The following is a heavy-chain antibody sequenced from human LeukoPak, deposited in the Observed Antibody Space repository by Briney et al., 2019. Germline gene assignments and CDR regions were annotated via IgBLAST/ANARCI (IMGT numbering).Heavy chain of an antibody. V-gene: IGHV4-4*07. CDR1: GGSITSYY. CDR3: ATTTVTTNWFDP. Sequence: SETLSLTCTFSGGSITSYYWSWIRQPAGKGLEWIGRIYTSGSTNYNPSLKSRVTMSVDTSKNQFSLRLSSVTAADTAVYYCATTTVTTNWFDPWGQGTLVTVSS. CDR2: IYTSGST. D-gene: IGHD4-17*01. J-gene: IGHJ5*02.